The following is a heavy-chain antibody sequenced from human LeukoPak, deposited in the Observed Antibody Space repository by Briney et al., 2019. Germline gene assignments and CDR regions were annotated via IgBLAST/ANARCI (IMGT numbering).Heavy chain of an antibody. CDR3: AYGDSGSFFFDF. CDR2: IYYSGNT. D-gene: IGHD4-17*01. J-gene: IGHJ4*02. V-gene: IGHV4-61*01. Sequence: SETLSLTCTVSGGSVSNGSYYWSWIRQPPGKGLEWIGYIYYSGNTNYNPSLKSRVTISVDTSKNQFSLKLSSVTAADTAVYYCAYGDSGSFFFDFWGQGTLVTVSS. CDR1: GGSVSNGSYY.